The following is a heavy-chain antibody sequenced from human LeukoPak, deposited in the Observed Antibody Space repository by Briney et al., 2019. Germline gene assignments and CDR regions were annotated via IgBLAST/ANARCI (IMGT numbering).Heavy chain of an antibody. CDR2: IYHSGST. CDR3: ARDPQAPADWFGYYFDY. J-gene: IGHJ4*02. V-gene: IGHV4-38-2*02. D-gene: IGHD3/OR15-3a*01. CDR1: GYSISSGYY. Sequence: SETLSLTCTVSGYSISSGYYWGWVRQPPGKGLEWSGSIYHSGSTYYNPSLKSRVTISVDTSKNQFSLKLSSVTAADTAVYYCARDPQAPADWFGYYFDYWGQGTLVTVSS.